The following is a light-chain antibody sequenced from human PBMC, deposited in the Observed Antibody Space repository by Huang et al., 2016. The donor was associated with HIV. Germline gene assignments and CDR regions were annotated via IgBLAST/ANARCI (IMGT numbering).Light chain of an antibody. Sequence: EIVLTQSPVTLSLSPGERATLSCRASQSVASSLAWYQQKPGQAPRLLIYDASNRATGIPARFSGSGSGTDDTLTISSLEPEDFAVYYCQQRNSWPLTFGGGTKVEIK. J-gene: IGKJ4*01. CDR3: QQRNSWPLT. V-gene: IGKV3-11*01. CDR1: QSVASS. CDR2: DAS.